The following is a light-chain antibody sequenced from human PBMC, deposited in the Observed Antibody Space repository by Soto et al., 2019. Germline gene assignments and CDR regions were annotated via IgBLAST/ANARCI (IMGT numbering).Light chain of an antibody. J-gene: IGKJ2*01. V-gene: IGKV1-39*01. CDR1: QSISSY. Sequence: DIQMTQSPSSLSASVGDRVTITCRASQSISSYLNWYQQKPGRAPKLLIYAASSLQSGVPSRFSGSGSGTDFTLTISSLQPEDFATYSCQQSYSTLYTCGQATELEIK. CDR3: QQSYSTLYT. CDR2: AAS.